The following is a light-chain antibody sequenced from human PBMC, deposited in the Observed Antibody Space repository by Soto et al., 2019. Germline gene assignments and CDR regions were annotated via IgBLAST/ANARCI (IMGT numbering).Light chain of an antibody. CDR1: SRVVGAYNL. J-gene: IGLJ2*01. Sequence: QSVLTQPASVSGSPGQSITISCSGTSRVVGAYNLVSWYQQFPGKGPKLLIYEVRHRPSGVSYRFSGSKSGNTASLTISSLLPEDEAVYFCSSFSSRNALVFGGGTKVTVL. CDR3: SSFSSRNALV. CDR2: EVR. V-gene: IGLV2-14*01.